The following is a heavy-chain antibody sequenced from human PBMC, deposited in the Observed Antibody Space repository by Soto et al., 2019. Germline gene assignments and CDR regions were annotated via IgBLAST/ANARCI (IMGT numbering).Heavy chain of an antibody. J-gene: IGHJ6*02. CDR2: ISSSSSTI. CDR1: GFTFSSYS. V-gene: IGHV3-48*02. D-gene: IGHD3-3*01. CDR3: ARVGGAIFGVVKDYYGMDV. Sequence: GGSLRLSCAASGFTFSSYSMNWVRQAPGKGLEWVSYISSSSSTIYYADSVKGRFTISRDNAKNSLYLQMNSLRDEDTAVYYCARVGGAIFGVVKDYYGMDVWGQGTTVTVSS.